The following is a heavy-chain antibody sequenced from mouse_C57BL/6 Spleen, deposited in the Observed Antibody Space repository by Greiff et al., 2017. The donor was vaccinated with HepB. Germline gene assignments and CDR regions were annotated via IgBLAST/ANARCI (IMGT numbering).Heavy chain of an antibody. V-gene: IGHV1-82*01. CDR3: ARPDYYGSSYGYFDV. CDR2: IYPGDGDT. CDR1: GYAFSSSW. D-gene: IGHD1-1*01. Sequence: QVTLKVSGPELVKPGASVKISCKASGYAFSSSWMNWVKQRPGKGLEWIGRIYPGDGDTNYNGKFKGKATLTAVKSSSTAYMQLSSLTSEDSAVYFCARPDYYGSSYGYFDVWGTGTTVTVSS. J-gene: IGHJ1*03.